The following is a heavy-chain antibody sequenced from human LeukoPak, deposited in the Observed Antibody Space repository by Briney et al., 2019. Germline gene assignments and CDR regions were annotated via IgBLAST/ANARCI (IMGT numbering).Heavy chain of an antibody. V-gene: IGHV4-4*07. Sequence: SETLSLTRDVSGVSIQSYWWSWVRKPAGKGLEWIGRIYTTGRTNYSPSFQSRVTMSIDVSSNQFSLTLRSVTAADTAVYYCARSGYTISAYHSDFWGQGAPVTVSS. J-gene: IGHJ4*02. CDR1: GVSIQSYW. CDR3: ARSGYTISAYHSDF. CDR2: IYTTGRT. D-gene: IGHD5-18*01.